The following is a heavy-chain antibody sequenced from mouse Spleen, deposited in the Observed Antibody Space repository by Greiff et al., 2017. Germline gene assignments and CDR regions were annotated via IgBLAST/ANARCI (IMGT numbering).Heavy chain of an antibody. CDR3: ARSDYDGLFAY. Sequence: QVQLQQSGAELVKPGASVKMSCKASGFTFTTYPIEWMKQNPGKSLEWIGNFHPYNDDTKYNEKFKGKATLTVEKSSSTVYLELSRLTSDDSAVYDGARSDYDGLFAYWGQGTLVTVSA. D-gene: IGHD2-4*01. CDR1: GFTFTTYP. CDR2: FHPYNDDT. V-gene: IGHV1-47*01. J-gene: IGHJ3*01.